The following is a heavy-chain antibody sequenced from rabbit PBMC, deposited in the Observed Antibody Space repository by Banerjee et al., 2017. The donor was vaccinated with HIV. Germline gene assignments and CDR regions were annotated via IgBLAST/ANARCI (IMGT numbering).Heavy chain of an antibody. Sequence: QSLEESGGDLVKPGASLTLTCTASGLSFSSSDYMCWVRQAPGKGLEWIACIYTGNSKTYYANWAKGRFTISKTSSTTVTLQMTSLTAADTATYFCARDPYLRYSASYTTNGLWGPGTLVTVS. V-gene: IGHV1S40*01. J-gene: IGHJ6*01. CDR1: GLSFSSSDY. CDR2: IYTGNSKT. D-gene: IGHD7-1*01. CDR3: ARDPYLRYSASYTTNGL.